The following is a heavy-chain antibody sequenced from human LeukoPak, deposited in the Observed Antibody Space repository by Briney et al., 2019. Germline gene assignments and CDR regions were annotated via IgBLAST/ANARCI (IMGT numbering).Heavy chain of an antibody. CDR2: INPSGGST. Sequence: ASVKVSCKASGYTFTSYYMHWVRQAPGQGLEWMGIINPSGGSTSYAQKFQGRVTMTRDTSTSTVYMELSSLRSEDTAVYYCARGGIRYYSSTSCYTGWFDPWGQGTLVTVSS. CDR1: GYTFTSYY. J-gene: IGHJ5*02. D-gene: IGHD2-2*02. CDR3: ARGGIRYYSSTSCYTGWFDP. V-gene: IGHV1-46*01.